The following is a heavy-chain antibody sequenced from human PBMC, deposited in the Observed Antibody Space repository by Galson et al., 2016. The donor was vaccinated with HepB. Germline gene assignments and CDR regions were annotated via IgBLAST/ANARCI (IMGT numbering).Heavy chain of an antibody. V-gene: IGHV1-8*01. CDR2: MNPNSGNT. J-gene: IGHJ4*02. Sequence: SVKVSCKASGYTFTSYDINWVRQATGQGLEWMGWMNPNSGNTGYAQKFQGRVTMTRNTSISTAYMELSSLRSEDTAVYYCARGRIKSITMIVVVKHTYYFDYWGQGTLVTVSS. CDR3: ARGRIKSITMIVVVKHTYYFDY. D-gene: IGHD3-22*01. CDR1: GYTFTSYD.